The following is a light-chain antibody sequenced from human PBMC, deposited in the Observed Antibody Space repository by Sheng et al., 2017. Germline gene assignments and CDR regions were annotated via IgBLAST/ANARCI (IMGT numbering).Light chain of an antibody. V-gene: IGKV3-15*01. CDR2: GAS. CDR3: QQYNQWPPWT. CDR1: QSISSS. J-gene: IGKJ1*01. Sequence: EIVMTQSPATLAVSPGERATLSCRASQSISSSLAWYQQKPGQAPSLLIYGASTRATGIPARFSGSGSGTEFTLTISSLQSEDFAVYYCQQYNQWPPWTFGQGTKVEIK.